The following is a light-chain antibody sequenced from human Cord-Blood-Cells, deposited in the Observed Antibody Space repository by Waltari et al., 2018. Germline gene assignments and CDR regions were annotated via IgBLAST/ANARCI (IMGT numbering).Light chain of an antibody. V-gene: IGLV2-23*01. CDR3: CSYAGSSTWV. Sequence: QSALTQPAPVSGSPGLSITISCTGPSSDVGSYNLVSWYQQHPGKAPKLMIYEGSKRPSGVSNRFSGSKSGNTASLTISGLQAEDEADYYCCSYAGSSTWVFGGGTKLTVL. CDR1: SSDVGSYNL. J-gene: IGLJ3*02. CDR2: EGS.